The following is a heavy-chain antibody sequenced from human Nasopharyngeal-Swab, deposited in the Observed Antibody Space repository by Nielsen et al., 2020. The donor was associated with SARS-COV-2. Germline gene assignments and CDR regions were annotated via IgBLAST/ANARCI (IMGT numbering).Heavy chain of an antibody. V-gene: IGHV3-9*01. D-gene: IGHD3-10*01. CDR2: IRGKSGNT. CDR3: AKTMVRGDFYYFLDV. CDR1: GFSFYYYT. Sequence: SWVASGFSFYYYTMHWVRQAAGQGLEWVSGIRGKSGNTGYADSVKGRFTISRDNAKNSVYLQMNSLRPEDTALYYCAKTMVRGDFYYFLDVWGKGTTVTVSS. J-gene: IGHJ6*03.